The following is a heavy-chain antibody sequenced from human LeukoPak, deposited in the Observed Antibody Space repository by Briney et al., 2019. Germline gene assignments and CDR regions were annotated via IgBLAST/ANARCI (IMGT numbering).Heavy chain of an antibody. J-gene: IGHJ4*02. CDR3: ARAFRLYFDY. CDR2: IYYSGST. D-gene: IGHD2/OR15-2a*01. V-gene: IGHV4-39*01. CDR1: GGSISSSSYY. Sequence: SETLSLTCTVSGGSISSSSYYWGWIRQPPGKGLEWIGSIYYSGSTYYNPSLKSRVTISVNTSKNQFSLKLSSVTAADTAVYYCARAFRLYFDYWGQGTLVTVSS.